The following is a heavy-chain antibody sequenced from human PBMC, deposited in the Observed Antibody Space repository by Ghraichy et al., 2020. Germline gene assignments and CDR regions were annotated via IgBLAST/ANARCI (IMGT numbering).Heavy chain of an antibody. CDR1: GFSFSTYT. D-gene: IGHD1-1*01. V-gene: IGHV3-48*02. CDR2: ISSSGSII. CDR3: ARDRFPYNNNYVRGMDV. J-gene: IGHJ6*02. Sequence: GGSLRLSCAPSGFSFSTYTMNWVRQAPGKGLEWVSYISSSGSIIYYADSVKGRFTISRDNAKNSLYLQMNSLRDEDTAVHYCARDRFPYNNNYVRGMDVWGQGTTVTVSS.